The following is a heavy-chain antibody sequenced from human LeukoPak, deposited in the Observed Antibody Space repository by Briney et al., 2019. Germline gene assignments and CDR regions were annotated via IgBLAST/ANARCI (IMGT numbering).Heavy chain of an antibody. J-gene: IGHJ4*02. V-gene: IGHV3-23*01. Sequence: GGSLRLSCAASGFMFSSYAISWVRQAPGKGLEWVSTISGGGGNRYYADSVRGRFTVSRDNSKNTLSLQMNSLRAEDTAVYYCAKGASRLYDNGGYYPFLYDSWGQGTLVIVSS. D-gene: IGHD3-22*01. CDR2: ISGGGGNR. CDR1: GFMFSSYA. CDR3: AKGASRLYDNGGYYPFLYDS.